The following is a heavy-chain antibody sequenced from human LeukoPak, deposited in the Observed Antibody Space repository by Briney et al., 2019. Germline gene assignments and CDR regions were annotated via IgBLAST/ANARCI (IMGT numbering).Heavy chain of an antibody. V-gene: IGHV3-21*01. Sequence: PGGSLRLSCAASGFTFSSYSMNWVRQAPGKGLEWVSSISSSSYIYYADSVKGRFTFSRDNAKNSLYLQMNSLRAEDTAVYYCARDLDSGYGFRFDPWGQGTLVTVSS. J-gene: IGHJ5*02. CDR2: ISSSSYI. D-gene: IGHD5-12*01. CDR3: ARDLDSGYGFRFDP. CDR1: GFTFSSYS.